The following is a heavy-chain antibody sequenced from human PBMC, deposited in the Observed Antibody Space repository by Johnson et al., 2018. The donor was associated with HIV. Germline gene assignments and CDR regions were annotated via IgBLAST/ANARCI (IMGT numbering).Heavy chain of an antibody. CDR3: ARDHYYDSSGYHEGDAFDI. Sequence: VQLVESGGGLVQPGRSLRLSCAASGFTFDDYAMHWVRQAPGKGLEWLSYISSGGTTIYYSDSVKGRFTISRDNAKNSLYLQMNSLRAEDTAVYYCARDHYYDSSGYHEGDAFDIWGQGTMVTVSS. CDR1: GFTFDDYA. V-gene: IGHV3-48*03. J-gene: IGHJ3*02. CDR2: ISSGGTTI. D-gene: IGHD3-22*01.